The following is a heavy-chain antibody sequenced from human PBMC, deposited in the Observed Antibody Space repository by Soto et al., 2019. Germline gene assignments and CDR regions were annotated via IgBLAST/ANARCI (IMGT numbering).Heavy chain of an antibody. J-gene: IGHJ6*02. CDR2: ISGSSDST. CDR1: GFSFSSFA. CDR3: AKTRGAMIYAITDYRMDV. V-gene: IGHV3-23*01. Sequence: EVQLLESGGGFIHPGGSLRLSCAASGFSFSSFAMNWVRQAPGKGLEWVSIISGSSDSTFYADSVKGRFTISRDNSKSTLYLQSNSLRAEDTAVYYCAKTRGAMIYAITDYRMDVWGQSTTVTVSS. D-gene: IGHD2-8*01.